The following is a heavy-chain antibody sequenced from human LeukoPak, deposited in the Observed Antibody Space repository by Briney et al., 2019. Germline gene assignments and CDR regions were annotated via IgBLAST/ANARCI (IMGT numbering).Heavy chain of an antibody. Sequence: PGGSLRLSCAASGFTFTSYSMHWVRQAPGKGLEWVALISYDGNNKYYADSVKGRFTISRDNSKNTLFLQMTTLRPEDTGVYYCARVHTSSWYCCSDFWGQGTLVTVSS. V-gene: IGHV3-30-3*01. CDR3: ARVHTSSWYCCSDF. J-gene: IGHJ4*02. CDR2: ISYDGNNK. D-gene: IGHD6-13*01. CDR1: GFTFTSYS.